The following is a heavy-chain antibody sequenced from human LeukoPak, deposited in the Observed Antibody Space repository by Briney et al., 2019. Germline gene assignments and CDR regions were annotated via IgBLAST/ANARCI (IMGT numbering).Heavy chain of an antibody. CDR3: ARHCSSTSCYLDY. CDR2: FDPEDGET. J-gene: IGHJ4*02. V-gene: IGHV1-24*01. D-gene: IGHD2-2*01. CDR1: GYTLTELS. Sequence: GASVKVSCKVSGYTLTELSMHWVRQAPGKGLEWMGGFDPEDGETIYAQKFQGRVTMTEDTSTDTAYMELRSLRSDDTAVYYCARHCSSTSCYLDYWGQGTLVTVSS.